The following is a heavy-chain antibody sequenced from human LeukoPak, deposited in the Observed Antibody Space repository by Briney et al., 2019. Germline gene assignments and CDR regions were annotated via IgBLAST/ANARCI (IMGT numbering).Heavy chain of an antibody. CDR2: TNHSGST. CDR3: ARTDSSGYYYLSFDY. J-gene: IGHJ4*02. CDR1: GGSFSGYY. D-gene: IGHD3-22*01. V-gene: IGHV4-34*01. Sequence: SSETLSLTCAVYGGSFSGYYWSWIRQPPGKGLEWIGETNHSGSTNYNPSLKSRVTISVDRSKNQFSLKLSSVTAADTAVYYCARTDSSGYYYLSFDYWGQGTLVTVSS.